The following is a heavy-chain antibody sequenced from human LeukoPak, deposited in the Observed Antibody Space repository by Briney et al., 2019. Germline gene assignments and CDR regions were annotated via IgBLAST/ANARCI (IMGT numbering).Heavy chain of an antibody. J-gene: IGHJ5*02. Sequence: ASVKVSCKASGYTFTGYYMHWVRQAPGQGLEWMGWISPNSGGTNYAQKFQGRVTMTRDTSISTAYMELSRLRSDDTAVYYCARDYYYGSGSYPNWFDPWGQGTLVTVSS. V-gene: IGHV1-2*02. CDR2: ISPNSGGT. CDR1: GYTFTGYY. CDR3: ARDYYYGSGSYPNWFDP. D-gene: IGHD3-10*01.